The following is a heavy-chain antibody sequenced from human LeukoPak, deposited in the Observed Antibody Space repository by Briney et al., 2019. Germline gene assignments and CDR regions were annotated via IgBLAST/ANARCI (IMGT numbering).Heavy chain of an antibody. D-gene: IGHD6-19*01. V-gene: IGHV5-51*01. J-gene: IGHJ4*02. Sequence: GESLKISSKGSGXTFSTSCIGWVRQMPGKGLEWMAIIYPGDSDTRYSPSFQGQVTISADKSISTAYLQLSSLKASDTAMYYCARPYSTGWYYFDQWGQGTLVTVSS. CDR1: GXTFSTSC. CDR2: IYPGDSDT. CDR3: ARPYSTGWYYFDQ.